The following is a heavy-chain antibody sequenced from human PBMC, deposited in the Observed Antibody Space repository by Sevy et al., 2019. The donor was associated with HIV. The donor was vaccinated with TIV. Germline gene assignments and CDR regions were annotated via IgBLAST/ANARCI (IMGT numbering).Heavy chain of an antibody. CDR1: GFTFSKYS. Sequence: GGSLRLSCAASGFTFSKYSMSWVRQPPGKGLEWVSTLSFGWGEINYADSVKGRFTISRDNSKSSVYLQMNNLRPEDTAVYYCAREGCTKPHDYWGQGTPGHRLL. J-gene: IGHJ4*02. CDR2: LSFGWGEI. V-gene: IGHV3-23*01. D-gene: IGHD2-8*01. CDR3: AREGCTKPHDY.